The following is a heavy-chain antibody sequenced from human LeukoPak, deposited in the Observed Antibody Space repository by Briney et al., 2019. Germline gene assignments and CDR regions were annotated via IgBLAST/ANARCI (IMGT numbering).Heavy chain of an antibody. J-gene: IGHJ4*02. CDR2: IIPIFGTA. Sequence: ASVKVSCKASGGTFSSYAISWVRQAPGQGLEWMGGIIPIFGTANYAQKFQGRVTITTDESTSTAYMELSSLRSEDTAVYYCARSAGDFGVALTLDYWGQGTLVTVSS. D-gene: IGHD3-3*01. V-gene: IGHV1-69*05. CDR1: GGTFSSYA. CDR3: ARSAGDFGVALTLDY.